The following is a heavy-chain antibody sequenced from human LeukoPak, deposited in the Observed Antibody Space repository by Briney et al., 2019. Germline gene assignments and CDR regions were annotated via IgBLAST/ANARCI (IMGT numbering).Heavy chain of an antibody. Sequence: SETLSLTCTVSGGSISSGGYYWSWIRQPPGKGLEWIGYIYHSGSTYYNPSLKSRVTISVDRSKNQFSLKLSSVTAADTAVYYCARAVNDLDAFDIWGQGTMVTVSS. CDR3: ARAVNDLDAFDI. CDR1: GGSISSGGYY. D-gene: IGHD1-1*01. V-gene: IGHV4-30-2*01. CDR2: IYHSGST. J-gene: IGHJ3*02.